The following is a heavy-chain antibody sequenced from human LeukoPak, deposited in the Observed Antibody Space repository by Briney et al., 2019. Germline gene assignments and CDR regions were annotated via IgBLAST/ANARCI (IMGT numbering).Heavy chain of an antibody. Sequence: GGSLRLSCAASGFTFSSYAMHWVRQAPGKGLEWVAVISYDGSNKYYAGSVKGRFTISRDNSKNTLYLQMNSLRAEDTAVYYCAKDLQSGYCSSTSCYEASGYYGMDVWGQGTTVTVSS. CDR2: ISYDGSNK. CDR3: AKDLQSGYCSSTSCYEASGYYGMDV. J-gene: IGHJ6*02. V-gene: IGHV3-30-3*01. D-gene: IGHD2-2*01. CDR1: GFTFSSYA.